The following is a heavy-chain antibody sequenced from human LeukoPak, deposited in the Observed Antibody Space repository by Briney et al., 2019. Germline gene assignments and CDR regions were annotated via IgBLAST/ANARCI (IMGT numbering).Heavy chain of an antibody. CDR3: ARDHSNWNYAPDF. CDR2: MNPNSGNT. CDR1: GYTFTSYD. Sequence: EASVKVSCKASGYTFTSYDINWVRQATGQGLEWVGWMNPNSGNTGYAQKFQGRVTMTTDTSTSTAHMELRSLTSDDTAVYYCARDHSNWNYAPDFWGQGTLVIVSS. J-gene: IGHJ4*02. V-gene: IGHV1-8*01. D-gene: IGHD1-7*01.